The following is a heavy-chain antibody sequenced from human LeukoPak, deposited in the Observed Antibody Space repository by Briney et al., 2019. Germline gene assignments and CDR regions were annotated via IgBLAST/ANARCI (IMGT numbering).Heavy chain of an antibody. J-gene: IGHJ4*02. CDR2: INWNGGST. CDR3: AGYSSGYYFDG. V-gene: IGHV3-20*04. CDR1: GFTFDDYG. D-gene: IGHD3-22*01. Sequence: GGSLRLSCASSGFTFDDYGMSWVRQAPGKGLEWVSGINWNGGSTGYADSVKGRFTISRDNAKNSLYLQMNSLRAEDTALYYCAGYSSGYYFDGWGQGTLVTISS.